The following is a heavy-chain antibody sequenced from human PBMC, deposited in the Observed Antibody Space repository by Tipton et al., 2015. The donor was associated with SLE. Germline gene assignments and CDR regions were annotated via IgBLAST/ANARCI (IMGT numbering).Heavy chain of an antibody. J-gene: IGHJ6*04. CDR2: IGRGGDI. CDR1: GFTFSRSD. Sequence: GSLRLSCAASGFTFSRSDMHWVRQTTEGLEWVAAIGRGGDIYYSASVKGRFTISRENAKNSLYLQMNTLRAGDTAVYYCAREMDDSSSRSWSLDVWGKGTTDTVSS. D-gene: IGHD6-13*01. V-gene: IGHV3-13*01. CDR3: AREMDDSSSRSWSLDV.